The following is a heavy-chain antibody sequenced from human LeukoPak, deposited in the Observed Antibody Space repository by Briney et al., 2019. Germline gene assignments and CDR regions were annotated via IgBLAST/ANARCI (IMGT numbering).Heavy chain of an antibody. V-gene: IGHV3-23*01. D-gene: IGHD3-10*01. CDR2: IISSGAGT. CDR1: GFSFSSYA. Sequence: PGGSLRLSCAASGFSFSSYAMSWVRQAPGEGLEWVSGIISSGAGTNYADSVRGRFTISRDNSKNTLYLQMNSLRAEDTAVYYCTRGASYYDYWGQGTLVTVSS. CDR3: TRGASYYDY. J-gene: IGHJ4*02.